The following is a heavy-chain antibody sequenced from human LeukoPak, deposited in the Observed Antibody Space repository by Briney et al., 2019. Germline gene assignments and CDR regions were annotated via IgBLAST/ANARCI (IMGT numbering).Heavy chain of an antibody. V-gene: IGHV3-48*02. CDR2: ISSSSRTT. Sequence: GGSLRLSCAASGFTFSSYSMNWVRQAPGKGLEWVSYISSSSRTTYYADSVKGRFTISRDNAKKSLFLQMNSLRDGDTAVYFCARDWPRDGYHEIFEYWGQGTLVTVSS. CDR3: ARDWPRDGYHEIFEY. CDR1: GFTFSSYS. J-gene: IGHJ4*02. D-gene: IGHD5-24*01.